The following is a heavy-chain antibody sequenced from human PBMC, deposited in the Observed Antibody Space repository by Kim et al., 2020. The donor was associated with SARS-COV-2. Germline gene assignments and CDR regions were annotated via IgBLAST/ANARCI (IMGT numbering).Heavy chain of an antibody. CDR1: GGSISTTGYY. CDR3: AGRGDY. J-gene: IGHJ4*02. CDR2: IDYSGST. V-gene: IGHV4-39*01. Sequence: SETLSLTCTVSGGSISTTGYYLGCIRQTPGKGLEWIGSIDYSGSTYDNPALKSRVTISADTAKNQFFLKLSSVTAADTAVYYCAGRGDYWGQGTLVTVSS.